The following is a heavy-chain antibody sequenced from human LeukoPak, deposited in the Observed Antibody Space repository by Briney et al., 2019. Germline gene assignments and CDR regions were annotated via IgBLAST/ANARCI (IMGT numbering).Heavy chain of an antibody. D-gene: IGHD3-16*01. Sequence: GGSLRLSCAASGFIFKDYWMIWVRQAPGKGLEWVANIKQDGSEKYYVDSVKGRFTISRDNAKNSLYLQMNTLRAEDAAMYYCAKDAQPRSRWFDPWGQGSLVTVSS. CDR1: GFIFKDYW. CDR2: IKQDGSEK. V-gene: IGHV3-7*03. J-gene: IGHJ5*02. CDR3: AKDAQPRSRWFDP.